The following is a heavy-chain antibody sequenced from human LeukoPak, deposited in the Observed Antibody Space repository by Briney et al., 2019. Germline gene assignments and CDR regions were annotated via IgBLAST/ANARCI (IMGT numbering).Heavy chain of an antibody. CDR3: ARGRDLYDFWSGYYVMVREVTLFDY. D-gene: IGHD3-3*01. J-gene: IGHJ4*02. Sequence: GASVKVSCKASGYTFTGYYMHWVRQAPGQGLEWMGWINPNSGGTNYAQKFQGRVTMTRDTSISTAYMELSRLRSDDTAVYYCARGRDLYDFWSGYYVMVREVTLFDYWGQGTLVTVSS. CDR1: GYTFTGYY. CDR2: INPNSGGT. V-gene: IGHV1-2*02.